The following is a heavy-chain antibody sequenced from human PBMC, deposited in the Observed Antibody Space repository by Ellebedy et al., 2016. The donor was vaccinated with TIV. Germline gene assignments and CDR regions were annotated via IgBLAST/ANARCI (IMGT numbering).Heavy chain of an antibody. J-gene: IGHJ4*02. CDR1: GFTFSIYW. V-gene: IGHV3-7*01. CDR2: IKQDGSEK. D-gene: IGHD1-26*01. CDR3: ARDSGGSYSLGY. Sequence: GGSLRLSCAASGFTFSIYWMSWVRQAPGKGLECVANIKQDGSEKSYVDSVKGRFTISRDNAKNSLFLQMNSLRAEDTAVYYCARDSGGSYSLGYWGQGTLVTVS.